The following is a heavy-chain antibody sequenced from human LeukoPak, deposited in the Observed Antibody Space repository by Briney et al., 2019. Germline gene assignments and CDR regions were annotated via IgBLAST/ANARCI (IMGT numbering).Heavy chain of an antibody. CDR1: GFTFSSYG. Sequence: PGGSLRLSCAASGFTFSSYGMSWVRQAPGKGLEWVSAISGSGGSTYYADSVKGRFTISRDNAKNTLYLQMNSLRAEDTAVYYCARDIGGSYPLGAYDIWGQGTMVTVSS. J-gene: IGHJ3*02. V-gene: IGHV3-23*01. CDR2: ISGSGGST. CDR3: ARDIGGSYPLGAYDI. D-gene: IGHD1-26*01.